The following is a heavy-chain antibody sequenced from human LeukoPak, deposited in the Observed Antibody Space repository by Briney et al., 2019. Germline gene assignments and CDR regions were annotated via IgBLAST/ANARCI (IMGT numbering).Heavy chain of an antibody. J-gene: IGHJ4*02. V-gene: IGHV3-43*02. Sequence: PGGSLRLSCAASGFTFDDYAMHWVRQAPGKGLEWVSLISGHGGSTYYADSVKGRFTVSRDNSKNSLYLQMNSLRTEDTALYYCAKVRLSGYFVFDYWGQGTLVTVSS. CDR3: AKVRLSGYFVFDY. CDR1: GFTFDDYA. D-gene: IGHD3-22*01. CDR2: ISGHGGST.